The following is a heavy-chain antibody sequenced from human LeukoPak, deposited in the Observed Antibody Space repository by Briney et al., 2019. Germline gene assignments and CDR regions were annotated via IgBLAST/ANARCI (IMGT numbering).Heavy chain of an antibody. Sequence: SQTLSLTCAVSGGSISSGGYSWSWIRQPPGKGLEWFGYIYHSGSTYYNPSLKSRVTISVDRSKNQFSLKLSSVTAADTAVYYCARVGRYCSGGSCYSNWYFDLWGRGTLVTVSS. CDR1: GGSISSGGYS. V-gene: IGHV4-30-2*01. CDR3: ARVGRYCSGGSCYSNWYFDL. CDR2: IYHSGST. J-gene: IGHJ2*01. D-gene: IGHD2-15*01.